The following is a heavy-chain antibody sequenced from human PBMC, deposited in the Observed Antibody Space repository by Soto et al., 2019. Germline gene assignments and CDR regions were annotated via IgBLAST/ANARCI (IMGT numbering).Heavy chain of an antibody. V-gene: IGHV4-4*07. CDR3: ARGQFLSVGYYGSETASAYLDY. J-gene: IGHJ4*02. CDR1: AGSISCYY. CDR2: IYPGVST. D-gene: IGHD3-10*01. Sequence: SGTLSLTCTVSAGSISCYYWNWVRPPAGKGLEWIGRIYPGVSTNYNPSPKSRVTRSVDTSKNQFSRKLRSVTAADTAVYYCARGQFLSVGYYGSETASAYLDYWGQGTLVTVSS.